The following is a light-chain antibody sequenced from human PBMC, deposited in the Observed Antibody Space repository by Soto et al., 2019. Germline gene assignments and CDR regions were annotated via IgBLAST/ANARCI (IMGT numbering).Light chain of an antibody. CDR1: SNDVGGYNY. CDR3: CSYAGSYTYV. V-gene: IGLV2-11*01. Sequence: QSVLTQPRSVSGSPGQSVTISCTGTSNDVGGYNYVSWYKHHPGKAPKVMIYDVSKRPSGVPDRFSGSKSGNTASLTISGLQAEDEADYYCCSYAGSYTYVFGSGTKLTVL. J-gene: IGLJ1*01. CDR2: DVS.